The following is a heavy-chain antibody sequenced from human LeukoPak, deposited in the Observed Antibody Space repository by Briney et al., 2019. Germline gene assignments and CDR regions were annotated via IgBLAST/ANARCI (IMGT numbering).Heavy chain of an antibody. CDR2: IKQDGSEE. CDR1: GFTLSSYW. Sequence: GGSLRLSCAASGFTLSSYWMSWVRQAPGKGLEWVANIKQDGSEEYYVDSVKGRFTVSRDNAKNSLFLQMNSLRAEDTAVYYCARDSPERGYSYGPLDNYFDYWGQGTLVTVSS. CDR3: ARDSPERGYSYGPLDNYFDY. J-gene: IGHJ4*02. D-gene: IGHD5-18*01. V-gene: IGHV3-7*01.